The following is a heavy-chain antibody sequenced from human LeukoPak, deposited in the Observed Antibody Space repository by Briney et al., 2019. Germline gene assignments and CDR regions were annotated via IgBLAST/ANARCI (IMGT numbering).Heavy chain of an antibody. CDR2: ISSSSSYI. CDR3: ARGLTGTTADY. J-gene: IGHJ4*02. D-gene: IGHD1-7*01. CDR1: GFTFSSYS. V-gene: IGHV3-21*01. Sequence: GGSLRPSCAASGFTFSSYSMNRVRQAPGKGLEWVSSISSSSSYIYYADSVRGRFTISRDNAKNSLYLQMNSLRAEDTAVYYCARGLTGTTADYWGQGTLVTVSS.